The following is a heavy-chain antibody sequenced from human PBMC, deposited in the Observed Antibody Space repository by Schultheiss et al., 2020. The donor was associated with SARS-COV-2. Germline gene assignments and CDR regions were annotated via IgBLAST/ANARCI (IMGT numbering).Heavy chain of an antibody. CDR2: ISYDGSNK. CDR1: GFTFSSYA. V-gene: IGHV3-30*04. Sequence: GGSLRLSCAASGFTFSSYAMHWVRQAPGKGLEWAAVISYDGSNKYYADSVKGRFTISRDNSKNTLYLQMNSLRAEDTAVYYCARDRRPMVRGGRTFDYWGQGTLVTVSS. CDR3: ARDRRPMVRGGRTFDY. J-gene: IGHJ4*02. D-gene: IGHD3-10*01.